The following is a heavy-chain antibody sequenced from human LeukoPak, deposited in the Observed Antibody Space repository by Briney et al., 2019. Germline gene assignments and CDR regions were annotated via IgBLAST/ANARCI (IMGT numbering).Heavy chain of an antibody. J-gene: IGHJ5*02. D-gene: IGHD3-16*01. V-gene: IGHV4-39*01. CDR2: IYYSGST. CDR3: ARAGIMGLRFPRNWFDP. Sequence: SETLSLTCTVSGGSISSYFWGWIRQPPGKGLEWIGSIYYSGSTYYNPSLKSRVTISVDTSKNQFSLKLSSVTAADTAVYYCARAGIMGLRFPRNWFDPWGQGTLVTVSS. CDR1: GGSISSYF.